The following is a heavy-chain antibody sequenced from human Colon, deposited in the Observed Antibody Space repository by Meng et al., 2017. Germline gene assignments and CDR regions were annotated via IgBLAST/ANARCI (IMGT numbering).Heavy chain of an antibody. D-gene: IGHD3-9*01. J-gene: IGHJ4*02. CDR1: SGSISSSNW. CDR3: VRQGMTSYSWGY. Sequence: VQLQESGPGLVKPSGTLSLTCAVSSGSISSSNWWSWVRQPPGKGLEWIGEISQSGTTYYNPSLKSRVTITGDWSKNQFSLNLNSVTAADTALYYCVRQGMTSYSWGYWGQGTLVTVFS. V-gene: IGHV4-4*02. CDR2: ISQSGTT.